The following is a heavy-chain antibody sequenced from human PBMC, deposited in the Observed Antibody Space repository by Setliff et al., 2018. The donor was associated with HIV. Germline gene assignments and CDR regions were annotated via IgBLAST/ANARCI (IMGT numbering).Heavy chain of an antibody. D-gene: IGHD3-9*01. Sequence: SETLSLTCTVSRDSINGHWWSWIRQPPGKGLEWTGSIHYSGITHYNPSLKSRLTMSVDTSKNQASLKLTSVTAADTAVYYCARYKCINFACVGFDIWGQGTVVTVSS. J-gene: IGHJ3*02. CDR2: IHYSGIT. CDR1: RDSINGHW. V-gene: IGHV4-59*11. CDR3: ARYKCINFACVGFDI.